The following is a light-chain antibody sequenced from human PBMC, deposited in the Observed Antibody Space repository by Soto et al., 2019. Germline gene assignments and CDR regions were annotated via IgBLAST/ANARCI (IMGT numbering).Light chain of an antibody. CDR3: SSYTSSNTYV. Sequence: QSVLTQPASGSGSPGQSIAISCTGTSSDVGGYNSVSWYQQHPGKAPKLMIYNVSNRPSGVSDRFSGSKSGNTASLTISGLQAEDEADYYCSSYTSSNTYVFGTGTKLTV. J-gene: IGLJ1*01. CDR2: NVS. V-gene: IGLV2-14*03. CDR1: SSDVGGYNS.